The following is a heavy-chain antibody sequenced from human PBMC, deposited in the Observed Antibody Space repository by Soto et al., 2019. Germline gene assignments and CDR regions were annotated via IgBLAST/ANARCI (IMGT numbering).Heavy chain of an antibody. J-gene: IGHJ4*02. Sequence: QVQLVQSGAEVKKPGSSVKVSCKASGGTFSSYTISWVRQAPGQGLEWMGRIIPILGIANYAQKFQGRVTITADKSTSTAYMELSSMRSEDTAVYYCASSLGITMVRGVLLDYWGQGTLVTVSS. D-gene: IGHD3-10*01. CDR3: ASSLGITMVRGVLLDY. CDR1: GGTFSSYT. CDR2: IIPILGIA. V-gene: IGHV1-69*02.